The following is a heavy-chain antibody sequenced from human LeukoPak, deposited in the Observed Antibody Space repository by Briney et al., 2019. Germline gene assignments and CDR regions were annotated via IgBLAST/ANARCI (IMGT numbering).Heavy chain of an antibody. J-gene: IGHJ3*02. V-gene: IGHV4-39*01. CDR2: IYYSGST. D-gene: IGHD3-22*01. CDR1: GGSISSSSYY. Sequence: PSETLSLTCTVSGGSISSSSYYWGWIRQPPGKGLEWIGSIYYSGSTYYNPSLKSRVTISVDTSKNQFSLKLSSVTAADTAVYYCARYDSSSGYDALDIWGQGTMVTVSS. CDR3: ARYDSSSGYDALDI.